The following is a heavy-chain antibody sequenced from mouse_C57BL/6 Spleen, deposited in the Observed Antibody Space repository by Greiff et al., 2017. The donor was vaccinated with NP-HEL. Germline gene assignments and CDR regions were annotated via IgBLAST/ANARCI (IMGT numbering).Heavy chain of an antibody. D-gene: IGHD1-1*01. Sequence: VKLMESGAELARPGASVKLSCKASGYTFTSYGISWVKQRTGQGLEWIGEIYPRSGNTYYNEKFKGKATLTAAKSSSTAYMALRSLTSEDSAVYFCARDYYGSRHWYFDVWGTGTTVTVSS. CDR1: GYTFTSYG. J-gene: IGHJ1*03. CDR2: IYPRSGNT. CDR3: ARDYYGSRHWYFDV. V-gene: IGHV1-81*01.